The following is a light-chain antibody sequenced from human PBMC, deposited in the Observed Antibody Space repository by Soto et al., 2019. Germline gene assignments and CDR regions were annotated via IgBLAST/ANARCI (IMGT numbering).Light chain of an antibody. CDR2: EAS. V-gene: IGKV3-11*01. CDR3: QQRSYWLS. CDR1: QSVSNY. Sequence: EIVLTQSPATLSLSPGERATLSCRASQSVSNYLAWYQQKPGQAPSLLIYEASNRASGIPARFSGSGSGTDFTLTISSLEPEDFAVYYCQQRSYWLSFGGGTKVEIK. J-gene: IGKJ4*01.